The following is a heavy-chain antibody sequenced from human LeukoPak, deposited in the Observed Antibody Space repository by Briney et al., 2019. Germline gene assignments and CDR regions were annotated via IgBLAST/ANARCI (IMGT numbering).Heavy chain of an antibody. CDR1: GDSIRNNY. CDR3: ARDVSGWAFFDY. CDR2: VYSTGSN. D-gene: IGHD6-19*01. V-gene: IGHV4-59*01. J-gene: IGHJ4*02. Sequence: SETLSLTCIVSGDSIRNNYWSWIRQPPGKGLEWIGYVYSTGSNNYNPSLKSRVTIPVDMSKNQFSLKLSSGTAADTAVYYCARDVSGWAFFDYWGQGTLGTVSS.